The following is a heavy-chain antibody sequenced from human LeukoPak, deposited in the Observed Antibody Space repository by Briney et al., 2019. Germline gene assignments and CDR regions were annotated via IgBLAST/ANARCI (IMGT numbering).Heavy chain of an antibody. CDR2: IKQDGSEK. CDR3: ARYDFWSGYSFYYYYGMDV. J-gene: IGHJ6*02. V-gene: IGHV3-7*01. CDR1: GFTFSSYW. D-gene: IGHD3-3*01. Sequence: GGSLRLSCAASGFTFSSYWMSWVRQAPGKGLEWVANIKQDGSEKYYVDSVKSRFTISRDNAKNSLYLQMNSLRAEDTAVYYCARYDFWSGYSFYYYYGMDVWGQGTTVTVSS.